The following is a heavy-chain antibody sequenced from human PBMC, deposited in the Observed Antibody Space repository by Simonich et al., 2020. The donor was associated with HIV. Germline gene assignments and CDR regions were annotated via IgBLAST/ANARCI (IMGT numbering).Heavy chain of an antibody. Sequence: EVQLVESGGGLVQPGGSLRLSCAASGFTFSSNWMSWVRQAPGKGREWVANIKQDGSEKYYVDSVKGRFTISRDNTKNSLYLQMNSLRAEDTAVYYCARGWAQLDYWGQGTLVTVSS. CDR1: GFTFSSNW. V-gene: IGHV3-7*01. CDR3: ARGWAQLDY. CDR2: IKQDGSEK. J-gene: IGHJ4*02. D-gene: IGHD6-13*01.